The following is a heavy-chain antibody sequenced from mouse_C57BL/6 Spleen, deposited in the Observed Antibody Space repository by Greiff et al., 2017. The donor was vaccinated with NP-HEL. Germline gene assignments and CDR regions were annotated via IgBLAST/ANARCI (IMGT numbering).Heavy chain of an antibody. CDR2: LYPGDGDT. J-gene: IGHJ4*01. Sequence: QVQLKESGAELVKPGASVKISCKASGYAFSSYWMNWVKQRPGKGLEWIGQLYPGDGDTNYNGKFKGKATLTADKSSSTAYMRLRSLTSEDSAVYFCARSKGDYDETYYAMDYWGQGTSVTVSS. D-gene: IGHD2-4*01. CDR3: ARSKGDYDETYYAMDY. CDR1: GYAFSSYW. V-gene: IGHV1-80*01.